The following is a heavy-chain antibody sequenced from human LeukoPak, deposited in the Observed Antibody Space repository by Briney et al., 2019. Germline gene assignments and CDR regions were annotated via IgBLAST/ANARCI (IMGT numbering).Heavy chain of an antibody. J-gene: IGHJ6*02. CDR1: GGTFISYA. Sequence: GASVKVSCKASGGTFISYAISWVRQAPGQGLEWMGGIIPIFGTANYAQKFQGRVTITADESTSTAYMELSSLRSEDTAVYYCARGLIAAAGLDYYYYGMDVWGQGTTVTVSS. D-gene: IGHD6-13*01. V-gene: IGHV1-69*13. CDR2: IIPIFGTA. CDR3: ARGLIAAAGLDYYYYGMDV.